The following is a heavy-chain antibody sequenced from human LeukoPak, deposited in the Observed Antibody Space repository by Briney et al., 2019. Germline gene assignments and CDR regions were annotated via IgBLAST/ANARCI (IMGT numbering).Heavy chain of an antibody. V-gene: IGHV4-59*01. Sequence: PSETLSLTCTVSGGSISSSYWTWIRQPPGKGLEWLGYIYYSGSTNYNPSLKSRVTISVDTSKNQFSLNLSSVTAADTAVYYCASAIAEEFYYYYMDVWGKGTTVTVSS. CDR1: GGSISSSY. CDR2: IYYSGST. J-gene: IGHJ6*03. CDR3: ASAIAEEFYYYYMDV. D-gene: IGHD1-14*01.